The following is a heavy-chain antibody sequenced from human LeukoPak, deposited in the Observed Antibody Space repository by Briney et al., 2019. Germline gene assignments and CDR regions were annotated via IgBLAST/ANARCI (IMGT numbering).Heavy chain of an antibody. CDR1: GYTLTELS. V-gene: IGHV1-24*01. CDR2: FDPEDGET. CDR3: ATAPWDIAARPKDDAFDI. D-gene: IGHD6-6*01. Sequence: ASVKVSCKVSGYTLTELSMHWVRQAPGKGLEWMGGFDPEDGETIYAQKFQGRVTMTEDTSTDTAYMELSSLRSEDTAVYYCATAPWDIAARPKDDAFDIWGQGTMVTVSS. J-gene: IGHJ3*02.